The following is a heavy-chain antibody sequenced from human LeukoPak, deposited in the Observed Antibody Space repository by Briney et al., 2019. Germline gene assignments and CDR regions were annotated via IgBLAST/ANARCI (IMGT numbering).Heavy chain of an antibody. CDR2: ISSSSSTI. CDR3: ARGYGRGVVDY. J-gene: IGHJ4*02. V-gene: IGHV3-48*04. Sequence: PAGGSLRLSCAASGFTFSSYSMNWVRQAPGKGLEWVSYISSSSSTIYYADSVKGRFTISRDNAENSLYLQMNSLRVEDTAVYYCARGYGRGVVDYWGQGTLVTVSS. CDR1: GFTFSSYS. D-gene: IGHD4-17*01.